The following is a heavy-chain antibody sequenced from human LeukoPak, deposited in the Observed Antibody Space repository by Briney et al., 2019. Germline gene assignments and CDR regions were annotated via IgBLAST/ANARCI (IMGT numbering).Heavy chain of an antibody. Sequence: KPGGSLRLSCAASGFTFSNAWMSWVRQAPGKGLEWVGRIKSKTDGGTTDYAAPVKGRFTISRDDSKNTLYLQMNSLKTEDTAVYYCTTDGINGGYPFFDYWGQGTLVTVSS. CDR1: GFTFSNAW. CDR2: IKSKTDGGTT. D-gene: IGHD4-17*01. J-gene: IGHJ4*02. CDR3: TTDGINGGYPFFDY. V-gene: IGHV3-15*01.